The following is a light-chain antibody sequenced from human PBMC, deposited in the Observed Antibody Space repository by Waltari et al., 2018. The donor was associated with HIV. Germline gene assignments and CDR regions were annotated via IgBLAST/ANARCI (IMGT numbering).Light chain of an antibody. V-gene: IGLV3-19*01. Sequence: SSELTQDPAVSVALGQTVRITCQGDSTRSYYASWYQQKPGQAPVLVIYGKNNRPSGIPDRFSGSSSGNTASLTITGAQAEDEADYYCNCRDSSGLYVFGTGTKVTVL. J-gene: IGLJ1*01. CDR2: GKN. CDR3: NCRDSSGLYV. CDR1: STRSYY.